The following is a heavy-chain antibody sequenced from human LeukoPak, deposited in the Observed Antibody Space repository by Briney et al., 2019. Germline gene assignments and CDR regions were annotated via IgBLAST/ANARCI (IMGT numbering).Heavy chain of an antibody. J-gene: IGHJ4*02. V-gene: IGHV4-39*01. CDR1: GGSVSSSIYY. Sequence: SETLSLACTVSGGSVSSSIYYWGWIRQPPGKGLEWIGSIYYSGSTSYNPSLKSRVTISVDTSKNQFSLKLTSVTAADTAAYYCASRNDILTGYVFDFWGQGTLVTVSS. CDR2: IYYSGST. D-gene: IGHD3-9*01. CDR3: ASRNDILTGYVFDF.